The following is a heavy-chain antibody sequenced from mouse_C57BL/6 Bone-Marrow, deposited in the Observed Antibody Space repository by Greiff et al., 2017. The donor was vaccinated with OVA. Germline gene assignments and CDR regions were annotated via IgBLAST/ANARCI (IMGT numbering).Heavy chain of an antibody. J-gene: IGHJ2*01. CDR2: IHPNSGST. D-gene: IGHD1-1*01. Sequence: VQLQQPGAELVKPGASVKLSCKASGYTFTSYWMHWVKQRPGQGLEWIGMIHPNSGSTNYNEKFKSKATLTVDKSSSTAYMQLSILTSEDSAVYYCARRYYGSRDYWGQGTTLTVSS. CDR1: GYTFTSYW. V-gene: IGHV1-64*01. CDR3: ARRYYGSRDY.